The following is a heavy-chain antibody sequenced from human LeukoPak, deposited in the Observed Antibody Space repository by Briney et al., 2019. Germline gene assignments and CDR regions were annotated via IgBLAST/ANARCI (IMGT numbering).Heavy chain of an antibody. CDR3: ARAQGTYDFWSGLAY. D-gene: IGHD3-3*01. CDR2: IIPIFGTA. CDR1: GGTFSSYA. Sequence: SVKVSCKASGGTFSSYAISWVRQAPGQGLESMGGIIPIFGTANYAQKFQGRVTITADESTSTAYMELSSLRSEDTAVYYCARAQGTYDFWSGLAYWGQGTLVTVSS. J-gene: IGHJ4*02. V-gene: IGHV1-69*13.